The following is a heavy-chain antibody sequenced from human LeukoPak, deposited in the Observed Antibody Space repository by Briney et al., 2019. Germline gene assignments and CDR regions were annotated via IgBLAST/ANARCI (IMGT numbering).Heavy chain of an antibody. CDR2: IKQDGSEK. D-gene: IGHD2-15*01. CDR1: GFTFSTYW. V-gene: IGHV3-7*01. Sequence: GGSLRLSCAASGFTFSTYWMSWVRQAPGKGLEWVANIKQDGSEKYYVDPVKGRFTISRDNAKNSLYLQMNSLGAEDTAVFYCARIYCSSGSCFEYFQHWGQGTLVTVSS. J-gene: IGHJ1*01. CDR3: ARIYCSSGSCFEYFQH.